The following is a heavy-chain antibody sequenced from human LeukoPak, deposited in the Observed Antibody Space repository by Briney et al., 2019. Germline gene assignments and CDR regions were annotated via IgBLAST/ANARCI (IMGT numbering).Heavy chain of an antibody. CDR3: AIGYSCGHFDY. V-gene: IGHV4-34*01. CDR1: GGSFSGYY. J-gene: IGHJ4*02. Sequence: SSETLSLTCAVYGGSFSGYYWSWIRQPPGKGLEWIGEINHSGSTNYNPSLKSRVTISVDTSKNQFSLKLSSVTAADTAVYYCAIGYSCGHFDYWGQGTLVTVSS. D-gene: IGHD5-18*01. CDR2: INHSGST.